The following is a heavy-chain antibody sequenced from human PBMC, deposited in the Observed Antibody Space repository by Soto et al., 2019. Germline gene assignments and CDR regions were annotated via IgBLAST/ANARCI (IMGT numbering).Heavy chain of an antibody. Sequence: QVQLQESSPALVKPSQTLSLTCTVSGGSISSGDYYWSWIRQPPGKGLEWIGYIYYSGSTYYNPSLKSRVTISVDTSKYQFSLKLSSVTAADTAVYYCARFLGLNWNVVGGMDVWGQGTTVTVSS. J-gene: IGHJ6*02. CDR1: GGSISSGDYY. CDR2: IYYSGST. V-gene: IGHV4-30-4*01. D-gene: IGHD1-1*01. CDR3: ARFLGLNWNVVGGMDV.